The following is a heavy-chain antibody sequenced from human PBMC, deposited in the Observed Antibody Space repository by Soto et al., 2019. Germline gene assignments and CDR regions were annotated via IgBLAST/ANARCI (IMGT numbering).Heavy chain of an antibody. CDR3: AKDVLRGTMGWFDP. Sequence: EVQLLESGGGLVQPGGSLRLSCAASGFTFSNYVMSWLRQAPGRGLVWVSSINANGRSADYADSVKGRFTISRDNSRSTLHLKMNSLRAEDTAIYYCAKDVLRGTMGWFDPWGRGTLVTVSS. V-gene: IGHV3-23*01. J-gene: IGHJ5*02. CDR1: GFTFSNYV. D-gene: IGHD3-10*01. CDR2: INANGRSA.